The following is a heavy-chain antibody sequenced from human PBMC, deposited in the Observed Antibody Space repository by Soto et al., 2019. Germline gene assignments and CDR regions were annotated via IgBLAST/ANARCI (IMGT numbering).Heavy chain of an antibody. D-gene: IGHD5-18*01. CDR1: GGSISSYY. CDR2: IYTSGST. Sequence: QVQLQESGPGLVKSSETLSLTCTVSGGSISSYYWSWIRQPAGKGLEWIGRIYTSGSTNYNPSLKSRVTMSVDTSKNQFSLNLSSLTAADTAVYYCARFGDTALVSDAFDIWGQGTMVTVSS. J-gene: IGHJ3*02. V-gene: IGHV4-4*07. CDR3: ARFGDTALVSDAFDI.